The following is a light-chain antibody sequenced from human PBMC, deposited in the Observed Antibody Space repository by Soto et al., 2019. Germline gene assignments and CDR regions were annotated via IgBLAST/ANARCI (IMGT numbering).Light chain of an antibody. J-gene: IGLJ3*02. CDR2: RDS. Sequence: SYELTQPLSVSVALGQTARITCGGNNIGSKNVPWYQQKPGQAPVLVIYRDSNRPSGIPERLSGSNPGNTATLTISRAQARDEADYYCQLWYSRAARVFGGGTELTVL. CDR3: QLWYSRAARV. V-gene: IGLV3-9*01. CDR1: NIGSKN.